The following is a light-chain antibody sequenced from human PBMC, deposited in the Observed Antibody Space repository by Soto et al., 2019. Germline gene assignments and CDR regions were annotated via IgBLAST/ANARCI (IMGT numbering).Light chain of an antibody. Sequence: QSALTQPASVSGSPGQSITISCTGTGSDVGGYDYVSWYQHHPGKAPKVMIYEVTNRPSGVSNRFSGSKSGNTASLTISGLLAEDEADYYCSSYTRSSTYGFGTGTKVT. CDR1: GSDVGGYDY. J-gene: IGLJ1*01. CDR3: SSYTRSSTYG. CDR2: EVT. V-gene: IGLV2-14*01.